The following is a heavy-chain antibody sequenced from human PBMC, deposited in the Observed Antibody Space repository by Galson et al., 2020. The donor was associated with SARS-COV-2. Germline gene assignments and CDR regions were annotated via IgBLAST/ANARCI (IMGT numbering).Heavy chain of an antibody. CDR2: IYHSGST. Sequence: ASETLSLTCAVSGGSISSGGYSWSWIRQPPGKGLEWIGYIYHSGSTYYNPSLKSRVTISVDRSKNQFSLKLSSVTAADTAVYYCARGRSTMYQLLRKKQGRFDPWGQGTLVTVSS. CDR3: ARGRSTMYQLLRKKQGRFDP. V-gene: IGHV4-30-2*01. J-gene: IGHJ5*02. CDR1: GGSISSGGYS. D-gene: IGHD2-2*01.